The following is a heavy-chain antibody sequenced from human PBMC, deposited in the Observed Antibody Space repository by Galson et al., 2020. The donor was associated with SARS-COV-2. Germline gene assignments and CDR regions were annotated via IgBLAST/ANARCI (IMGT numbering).Heavy chain of an antibody. Sequence: SETLSLTCTVSGGSISSGGYYWSWIRQHPGKGLEWIGYIYYSGSTYYNPSLKSRVTISVDTSKNQFSLKLSSVTAADTAVYYCARDRLRYCSGGSCYPKGVWYCYGMDVWGQGTTVTVSS. CDR1: GGSISSGGYY. V-gene: IGHV4-31*03. D-gene: IGHD2-15*01. CDR3: ARDRLRYCSGGSCYPKGVWYCYGMDV. J-gene: IGHJ6*02. CDR2: IYYSGST.